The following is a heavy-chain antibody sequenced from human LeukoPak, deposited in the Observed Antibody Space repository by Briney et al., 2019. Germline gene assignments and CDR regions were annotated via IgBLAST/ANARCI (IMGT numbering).Heavy chain of an antibody. CDR2: ISWNSGGI. V-gene: IGHV3-9*01. CDR1: GFTFDDYA. J-gene: IGHJ6*02. CDR3: AKDRHNYYYYGMDV. Sequence: GGSLRLSCAASGFTFDDYAMHWVRQAPGKGLEWVSGISWNSGGIDYADSVKGRFTISRGNAKNSLYLQMNSLRPEDTALYYCAKDRHNYYYYGMDVWGQGTTVTVSS.